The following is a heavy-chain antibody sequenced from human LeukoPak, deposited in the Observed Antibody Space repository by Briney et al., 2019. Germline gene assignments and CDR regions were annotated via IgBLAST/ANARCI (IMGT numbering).Heavy chain of an antibody. CDR2: INPNSGGT. V-gene: IGHV1-2*02. CDR3: ARRHVVAATFDY. CDR1: GYTFTDYY. Sequence: GASVKVSCTASGYTFTDYYMHWVRHAPGQGLEWLGWINPNSGGTNYAQNFQGRVTLTRDTAVFTTYVELSRLRSDATADYYCARRHVVAATFDYGGRGTRVNV. D-gene: IGHD2-21*01. J-gene: IGHJ4*02.